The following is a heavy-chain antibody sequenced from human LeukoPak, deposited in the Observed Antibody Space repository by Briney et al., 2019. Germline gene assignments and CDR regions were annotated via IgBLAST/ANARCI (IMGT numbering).Heavy chain of an antibody. CDR1: GFTVSTNY. Sequence: PGGSLRLSCAASGFTVSTNYMSWVRQAPGKGLEWVSVIYSGGSTYYADSVKGRFTISRDNSKNTLYLQMNSLRAEDTAVYYCARAQYSSGWYFYYGMDVWGQGTTVTVSS. CDR2: IYSGGST. J-gene: IGHJ6*02. D-gene: IGHD6-19*01. V-gene: IGHV3-66*01. CDR3: ARAQYSSGWYFYYGMDV.